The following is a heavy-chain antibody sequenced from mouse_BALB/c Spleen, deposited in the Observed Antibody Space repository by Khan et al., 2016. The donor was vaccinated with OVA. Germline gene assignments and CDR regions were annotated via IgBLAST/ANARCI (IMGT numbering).Heavy chain of an antibody. CDR1: GYTFTSYD. V-gene: IGHV1-85*01. Sequence: LQLQESGAELVKPGASVKLSCKASGYTFTSYDINWVRQRPEQGLEWIGWMFPGDGSTKYNENFKGKATLTTDKSSSTAYMQLNRLTSEDSGAYICAGSGYGGLAYWGQGTLVTVSA. J-gene: IGHJ3*01. CDR3: AGSGYGGLAY. D-gene: IGHD2-14*01. CDR2: MFPGDGST.